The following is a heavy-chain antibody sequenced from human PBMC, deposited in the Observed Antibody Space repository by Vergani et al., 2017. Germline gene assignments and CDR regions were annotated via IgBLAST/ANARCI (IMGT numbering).Heavy chain of an antibody. CDR3: ARDPDIVVVXAAPYYFYYYGMDV. CDR2: ISAYNGNT. J-gene: IGHJ6*02. V-gene: IGHV1-18*04. CDR1: GYTFTRYG. Sequence: QVQLVQSGAEVKKPGASVKVSCKASGYTFTRYGISWVRQAPGQGLEWMGWISAYNGNTNYAQKLQGRVTMTTDTSTSTAYMELRSLRSDDTAVYYCARDPDIVVVXAAPYYFYYYGMDVWGQGTTVTVSS. D-gene: IGHD2-2*01.